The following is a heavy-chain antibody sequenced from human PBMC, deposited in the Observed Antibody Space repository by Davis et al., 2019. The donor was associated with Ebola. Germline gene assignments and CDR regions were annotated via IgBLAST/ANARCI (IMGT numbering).Heavy chain of an antibody. CDR1: GGSISSSY. Sequence: PSETLSLTCTVSGGSISSSYWTWIRQPPGKGLEWIGYIYRSGSTNYNPSLKSRVTMSVDTSNNQFSLKLSSVTAADTAVYYCARDQKGDGYAGLDYWGQGTLVTVSS. D-gene: IGHD5-24*01. CDR2: IYRSGST. CDR3: ARDQKGDGYAGLDY. J-gene: IGHJ4*02. V-gene: IGHV4-59*01.